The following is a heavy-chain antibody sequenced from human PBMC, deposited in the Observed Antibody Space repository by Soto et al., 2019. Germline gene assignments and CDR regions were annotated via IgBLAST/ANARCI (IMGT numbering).Heavy chain of an antibody. Sequence: ASVKVSCKASGGTFRTAAVSCVRQAPGQGLEWMGGIMPVFRTPDYAQKFHGRFTISRDNSKNTLYLQMNSLRAEDTAVYYCARDTSRDVYNFLGWYFDLWGRGTLVTVSS. CDR2: IMPVFRTP. D-gene: IGHD2-2*01. J-gene: IGHJ2*01. V-gene: IGHV1-69*05. CDR3: ARDTSRDVYNFLGWYFDL. CDR1: GGTFRTAA.